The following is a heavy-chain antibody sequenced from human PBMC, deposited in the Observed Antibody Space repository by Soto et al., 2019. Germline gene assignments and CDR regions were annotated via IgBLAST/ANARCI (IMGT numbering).Heavy chain of an antibody. CDR3: ASSSR. D-gene: IGHD2-15*01. J-gene: IGHJ4*02. V-gene: IGHV3-7*01. CDR1: GFTSSRYW. Sequence: EVQLVESGGGLVQPGGSLRLSCAASGFTSSRYWMSWVRQAPGKGLEWVANIKTDGSEKYYADSVKGRFTISRDNAKNSLFLLLDSLRAEDTAVYYCASSSRWGQGTLVIVSS. CDR2: IKTDGSEK.